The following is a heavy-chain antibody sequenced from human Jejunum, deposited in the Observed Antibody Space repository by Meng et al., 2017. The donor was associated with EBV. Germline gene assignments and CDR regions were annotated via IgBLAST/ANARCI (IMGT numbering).Heavy chain of an antibody. Sequence: QVQLVESGAEVKKPGASVKVSCKASGYTFTEYYMHWVRQAPGQGLQWIGRNNLNSGFSSYSRKFQGRVTLTRDTTTNTAYMELGGLESDDTAVYYCARPTLTGYYDRWFDPWGQGTLVTVSS. CDR3: ARPTLTGYYDRWFDP. D-gene: IGHD3-22*01. J-gene: IGHJ5*02. CDR2: NNLNSGFS. CDR1: GYTFTEYY. V-gene: IGHV1-2*06.